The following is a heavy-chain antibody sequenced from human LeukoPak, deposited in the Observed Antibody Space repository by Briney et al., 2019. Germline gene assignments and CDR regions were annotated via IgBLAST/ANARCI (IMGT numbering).Heavy chain of an antibody. CDR1: GFTFSSYW. V-gene: IGHV3-7*01. CDR2: IKQDGSEK. J-gene: IGHJ4*02. CDR3: ASERPSSSWYDY. D-gene: IGHD6-13*01. Sequence: PGGSLRLSCAASGFTFSSYWMSWVRQAPGKGLEWVASIKQDGSEKYYVDSVKGRFTISRDNAKNSLYLQMDSLRVEDTGVYYCASERPSSSWYDYWGQGTLVTVSS.